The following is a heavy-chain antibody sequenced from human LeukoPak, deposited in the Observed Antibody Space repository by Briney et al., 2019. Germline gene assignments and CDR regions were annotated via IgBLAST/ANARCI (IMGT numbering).Heavy chain of an antibody. CDR3: ARTTEGYCSSASCFGSSYSYYMDV. CDR1: GGSISSYY. V-gene: IGHV4-59*01. Sequence: SETLSLTCTVSGGSISSYYWSWIRQPPGKGLEWIGYIYYSGSTNYNPSLKSRVTISVDTSKNQFSLKLSSVIAADTAVYYCARTTEGYCSSASCFGSSYSYYMDVWGKGTTVTISS. D-gene: IGHD2-2*01. J-gene: IGHJ6*03. CDR2: IYYSGST.